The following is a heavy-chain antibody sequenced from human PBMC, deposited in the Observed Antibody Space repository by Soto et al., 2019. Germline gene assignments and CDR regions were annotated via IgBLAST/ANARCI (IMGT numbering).Heavy chain of an antibody. V-gene: IGHV1-2*04. J-gene: IGHJ6*02. D-gene: IGHD6-19*01. Sequence: QVQLVQSGAEVKKPGASVKVSCKASGYTFTGYYMHWVRQAPGQGLEWMGWINPNSGGTNYAQKFQGWVTMTREPSISTAYMELSRLKSDDTAVYYCARDIAREQWLASPRYGMDVWGQGTTVTVSS. CDR1: GYTFTGYY. CDR3: ARDIAREQWLASPRYGMDV. CDR2: INPNSGGT.